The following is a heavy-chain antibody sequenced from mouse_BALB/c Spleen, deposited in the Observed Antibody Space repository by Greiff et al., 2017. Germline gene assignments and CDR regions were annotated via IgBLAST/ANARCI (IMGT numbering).Heavy chain of an antibody. D-gene: IGHD2-1*01. CDR3: ARGGYGKGIFDY. CDR1: GFNIKDTY. CDR2: IDPANGNT. Sequence: VQLKESGAELVKPGASVKLSCTASGFNIKDTYMHWVKQRPEQGLEWIGRIDPANGNTKYDPKFQGKATITADTSSNTAYLQLSSLTSEDTAVYYCARGGYGKGIFDYWGQGTTLTVSS. V-gene: IGHV14-3*02. J-gene: IGHJ2*01.